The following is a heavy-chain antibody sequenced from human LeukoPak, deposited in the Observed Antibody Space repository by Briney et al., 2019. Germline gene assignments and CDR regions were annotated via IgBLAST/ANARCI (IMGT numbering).Heavy chain of an antibody. CDR2: INPNSGGT. J-gene: IGHJ4*02. CDR1: GYTFTKYD. V-gene: IGHV1-2*02. CDR3: ARTDSSGYYYDY. D-gene: IGHD3-22*01. Sequence: ASVKVSCKTSGYTFTKYDISWVRQAPGQGLEWMGWINPNSGGTNYAQKFQGRVTMTRDTSISTAYMELSRLRSDDTAVYYCARTDSSGYYYDYWGQGTLVTVSS.